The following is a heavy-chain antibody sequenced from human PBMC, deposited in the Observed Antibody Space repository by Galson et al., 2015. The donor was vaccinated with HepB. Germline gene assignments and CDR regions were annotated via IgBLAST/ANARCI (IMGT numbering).Heavy chain of an antibody. D-gene: IGHD1-1*01. CDR1: GFTFSNYG. CDR3: AKGGYSRRGYYYGMDV. V-gene: IGHV3-30*18. CDR2: ISYDGNNK. Sequence: SLRLSCAASGFTFSNYGLHWVRQAPGKGLEWVAVISYDGNNKYYADSVKGRFTISRDSSKNTLYLQMNGLRPEDTAVYYCAKGGYSRRGYYYGMDVWGQGTTVTVSS. J-gene: IGHJ6*02.